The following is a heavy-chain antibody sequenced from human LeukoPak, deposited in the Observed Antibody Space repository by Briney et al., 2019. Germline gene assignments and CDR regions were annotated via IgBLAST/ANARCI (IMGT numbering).Heavy chain of an antibody. D-gene: IGHD2-15*01. CDR1: GGTFSSYA. CDR2: IIPILGIA. Sequence: SVKVSCKASGGTFSSYAISWVRQAPGQGLEWMGRIIPILGIANYAQNFQGRVTITADKSTSTAYMELRSLRSVDSAVYYCARDEDFDKRYCSGGNCVSTFDIWGQGTMVTVAS. J-gene: IGHJ3*02. V-gene: IGHV1-69*04. CDR3: ARDEDFDKRYCSGGNCVSTFDI.